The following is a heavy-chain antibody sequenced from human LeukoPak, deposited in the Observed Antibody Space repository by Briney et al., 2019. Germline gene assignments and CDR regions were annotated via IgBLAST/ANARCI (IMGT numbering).Heavy chain of an antibody. Sequence: GGSLRLSCAASGFTFSSYSMNWVRQAPGKGLEWVSYIGSSSSTIYYADSVKGRFTISRDNAKNSLYLQMNSLRAEDTAVYYCARVRGYDYDFDYWGQGTLVTVSS. CDR3: ARVRGYDYDFDY. J-gene: IGHJ4*02. V-gene: IGHV3-48*01. CDR2: IGSSSSTI. CDR1: GFTFSSYS. D-gene: IGHD5-12*01.